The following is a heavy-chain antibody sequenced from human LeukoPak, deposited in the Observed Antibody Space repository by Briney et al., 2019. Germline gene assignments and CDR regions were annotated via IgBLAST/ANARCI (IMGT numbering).Heavy chain of an antibody. CDR3: AKDGLWFGEPNNWFDP. CDR2: ISAYNGNT. D-gene: IGHD3-10*01. Sequence: ASVKVSCKASGYTFTSYGISWVRQAPGQGLEWMGWISAYNGNTNYAQKLQGRVTMTTDTSTSTAYMELRSLRSDDTAVYYCAKDGLWFGEPNNWFDPWGQGTLVTVSS. CDR1: GYTFTSYG. J-gene: IGHJ5*02. V-gene: IGHV1-18*01.